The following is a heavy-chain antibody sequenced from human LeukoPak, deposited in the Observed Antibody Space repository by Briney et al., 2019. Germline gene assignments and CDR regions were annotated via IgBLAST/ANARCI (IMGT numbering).Heavy chain of an antibody. CDR2: ISSDGSHK. J-gene: IGHJ4*02. CDR3: ARVDLPTVTTAHFDY. D-gene: IGHD4-17*01. V-gene: IGHV3-30*04. CDR1: GFTFSSYA. Sequence: GGSLRLSCAASGFTFSSYAMHWVRQAPGKGLEWVAVISSDGSHKYYADSVRGRFTISRDNSKNTLHLQMNSLRAEDTAVYYCARVDLPTVTTAHFDYWGQGTLATVSS.